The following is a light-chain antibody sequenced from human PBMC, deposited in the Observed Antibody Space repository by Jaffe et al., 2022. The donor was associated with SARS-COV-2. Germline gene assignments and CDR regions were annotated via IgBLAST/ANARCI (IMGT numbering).Light chain of an antibody. V-gene: IGKV1-33*01. CDR2: DAS. Sequence: DIQMTQSPSSLSASVGDRVTITCQASQDISIYLNWYQQKPGKAPKLLIYDASNLETGVPSRFSGSGSGTDFTFTISSLQPEDIATYYCQQYDNLFLINFGPGTKVDIK. J-gene: IGKJ3*01. CDR1: QDISIY. CDR3: QQYDNLFLIN.